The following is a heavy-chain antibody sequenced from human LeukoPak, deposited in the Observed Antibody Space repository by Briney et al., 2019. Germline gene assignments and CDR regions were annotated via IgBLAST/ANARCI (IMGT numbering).Heavy chain of an antibody. CDR3: AGANNSSWHN. CDR1: GFTFSSNW. CDR2: IKPDGSAE. Sequence: PGGSLRLSCATSGFTFSSNWMSWVRHVPGRGLDWVANIKPDGSAEYYAASVKGRFTVSRDNAKNSLYLQMNSLRVEDTAVYYCAGANNSSWHNWGQGTLVTVSS. D-gene: IGHD6-13*01. V-gene: IGHV3-7*01. J-gene: IGHJ4*02.